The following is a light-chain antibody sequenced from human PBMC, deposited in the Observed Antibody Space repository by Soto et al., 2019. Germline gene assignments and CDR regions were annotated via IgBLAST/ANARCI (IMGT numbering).Light chain of an antibody. J-gene: IGKJ4*01. V-gene: IGKV1-39*01. CDR2: GAS. CDR3: QQTSSPPQT. CDR1: QNINIY. Sequence: DIQMTQSPSSLSASVGDRVTITCRASQNINIYLHWYQHKPGKAPKLLVYGASNLQSGVPSRFSGRGSGTDFTLSISSLQPEDCATYYCQQTSSPPQTFGGGTRVEIK.